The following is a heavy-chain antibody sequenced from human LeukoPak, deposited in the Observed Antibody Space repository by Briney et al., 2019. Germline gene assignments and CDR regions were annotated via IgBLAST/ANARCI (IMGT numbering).Heavy chain of an antibody. D-gene: IGHD6-19*01. CDR1: GGSISSYY. Sequence: PSETLSLTCTVSGGSISSYYWSWIRQPAGKGLEWIGRIYTSGSTNYNPSLKSRVTMSVDTSKNQFSLKLSSVTAADTAVYYCARCRKQWLGDSRNNWFDPWGQGTLVTVSS. J-gene: IGHJ5*02. CDR2: IYTSGST. V-gene: IGHV4-4*07. CDR3: ARCRKQWLGDSRNNWFDP.